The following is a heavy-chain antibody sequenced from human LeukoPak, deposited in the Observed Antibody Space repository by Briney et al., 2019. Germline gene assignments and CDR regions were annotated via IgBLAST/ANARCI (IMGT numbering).Heavy chain of an antibody. J-gene: IGHJ4*02. V-gene: IGHV1-69*06. Sequence: SVKVSCKASGGTFSSYAISWVRQAPGQGLEWMGGIIPIFGTTNYAQKFQGRVTITADKSTSTAYMELSSLRSEDTAVYYCARGDANGYCSSTSCYIGWGQGTLVTVSS. CDR2: IIPIFGTT. CDR1: GGTFSSYA. CDR3: ARGDANGYCSSTSCYIG. D-gene: IGHD2-2*02.